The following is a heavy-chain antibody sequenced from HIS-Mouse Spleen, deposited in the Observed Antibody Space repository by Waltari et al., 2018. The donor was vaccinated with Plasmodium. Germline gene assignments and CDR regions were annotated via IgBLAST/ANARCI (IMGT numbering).Heavy chain of an antibody. J-gene: IGHJ5*02. CDR2: IYYSGST. D-gene: IGHD3-10*01. Sequence: QLQLQESGPGLVKPSETLSLTCTVSGGSISSSSYYWGWILQPPGTGLEGIGSIYYSGSTYYNPSLKSRVTIAVDTSKNQFSLKLSSVTAADTAVYYCARDKGYYYGSGVTGWFDPWGQGTLVTVSS. V-gene: IGHV4-39*07. CDR3: ARDKGYYYGSGVTGWFDP. CDR1: GGSISSSSYY.